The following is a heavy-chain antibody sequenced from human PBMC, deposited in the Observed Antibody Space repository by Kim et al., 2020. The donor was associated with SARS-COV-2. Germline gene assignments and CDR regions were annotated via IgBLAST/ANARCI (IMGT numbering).Heavy chain of an antibody. CDR1: GFTFSSYA. CDR3: AKVYRGITIFGVVITGDYYYYGMDV. Sequence: GGSLRLSCAASGFTFSSYAMSWVRQAPGKGLEWVSAISASGGSTYYADSVKGRFTISRDNSKNTLYLQMNSLRAEDTAVYYCAKVYRGITIFGVVITGDYYYYGMDVWGQGTTVTVSS. D-gene: IGHD3-3*01. V-gene: IGHV3-23*01. CDR2: ISASGGST. J-gene: IGHJ6*02.